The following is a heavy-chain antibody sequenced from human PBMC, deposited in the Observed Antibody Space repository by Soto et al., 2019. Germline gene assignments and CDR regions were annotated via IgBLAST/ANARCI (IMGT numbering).Heavy chain of an antibody. CDR1: GFSLSTSGVG. D-gene: IGHD2-21*02. J-gene: IGHJ4*02. V-gene: IGHV2-5*02. CDR2: IYWDDDK. Sequence: QITLKESGPTLVKPTQTLTLTCTFSGFSLSTSGVGVGWIRQPPGKALEWLALIYWDDDKRYSPSLKSRLTITKDTSKNQVVLTMTNVDPVDTATYYCARTYCGGDCYSYYFDYWGQGTLVTVSS. CDR3: ARTYCGGDCYSYYFDY.